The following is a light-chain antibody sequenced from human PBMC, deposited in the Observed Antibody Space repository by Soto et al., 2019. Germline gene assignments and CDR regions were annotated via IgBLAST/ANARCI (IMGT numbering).Light chain of an antibody. CDR1: QSVSNN. CDR2: GAS. CDR3: QQYNNWVFT. J-gene: IGKJ3*01. V-gene: IGKV3-15*01. Sequence: EIVMTQSPATLSVSPGERATLSCRASQSVSNNLAWYQQKPGQAPRLLIYGASTRAPGIPARFSGSGSGTEFTLTISSLQSEDFAVYYCQQYNNWVFTFGPGTKVDIK.